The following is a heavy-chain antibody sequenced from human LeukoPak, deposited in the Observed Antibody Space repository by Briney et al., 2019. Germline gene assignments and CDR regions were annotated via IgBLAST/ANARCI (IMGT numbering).Heavy chain of an antibody. CDR2: IGNSGGPT. Sequence: GGSLRLSCVASAFTFSSYGMSWVRQAPGKGLEWVSTIGNSGGPTYYADSVKGRFTISRDNSKNTLYLQMNSLRAEDTAVYYCAKDRGCSSTSCYEGTFDYWGQGTLVTVSS. CDR1: AFTFSSYG. D-gene: IGHD2-2*01. J-gene: IGHJ4*02. CDR3: AKDRGCSSTSCYEGTFDY. V-gene: IGHV3-23*01.